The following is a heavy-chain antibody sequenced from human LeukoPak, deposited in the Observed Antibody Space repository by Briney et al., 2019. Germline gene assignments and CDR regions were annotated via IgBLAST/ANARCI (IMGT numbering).Heavy chain of an antibody. V-gene: IGHV3-7*04. CDR1: GFTFSDSW. Sequence: PGGSLRLSCGASGFTFSDSWMNWARQAPGKGLEWVANIRGDGSDKVYVGSVRGRFTISRDNADNSLYLQMNSLSVDDTAVYYCARGLNSAIDFWGQGTRVTVSS. J-gene: IGHJ4*02. CDR2: IRGDGSDK. CDR3: ARGLNSAIDF.